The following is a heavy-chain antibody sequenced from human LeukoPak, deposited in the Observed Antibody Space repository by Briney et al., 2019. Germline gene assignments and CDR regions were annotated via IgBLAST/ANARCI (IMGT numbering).Heavy chain of an antibody. J-gene: IGHJ4*02. V-gene: IGHV3-23*01. CDR1: GFTFNNYA. Sequence: GGSLRLSCAASGFTFNNYAISWVRQAPGKGLEWVSGISGSGGYTYYADSVKGRFTISRDNSKNTLYLQMNSLRAEDTAVYYCAKMVPMIARSFDYWGQGTLVTVSS. CDR2: ISGSGGYT. CDR3: AKMVPMIARSFDY. D-gene: IGHD3-22*01.